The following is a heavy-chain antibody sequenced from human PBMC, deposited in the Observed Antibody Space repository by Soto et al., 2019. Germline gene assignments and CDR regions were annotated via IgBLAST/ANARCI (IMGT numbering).Heavy chain of an antibody. J-gene: IGHJ4*02. CDR2: TYYRSKWYN. V-gene: IGHV6-1*01. Sequence: SESISLTCAISGNSVYSNSDAWNWIRQCPSRGLEWVGSTYYRSKWYNDYAVSLKSRITINPDTSKNQLCLQLNCVTPEDTAVYYCGRGCLCRKRPFDXCGQGTLVTGS. CDR3: GRGCLCRKRPFDX. CDR1: GNSVYSNSDA. D-gene: IGHD2-21*01.